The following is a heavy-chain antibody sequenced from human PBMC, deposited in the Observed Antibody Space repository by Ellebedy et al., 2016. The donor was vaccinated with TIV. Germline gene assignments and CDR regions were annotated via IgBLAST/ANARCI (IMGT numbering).Heavy chain of an antibody. CDR1: GFTFSGSA. J-gene: IGHJ4*02. D-gene: IGHD4-23*01. CDR2: IRSQANSYAT. CDR3: TRRGVSGGVTFDY. Sequence: GESLKISCAASGFTFSGSAMHWARQSSGKGLEWIGRIRSQANSYATAYAPSVKGRFFISRDDSKNTAYLHMNSLNTEDSAVYYCTRRGVSGGVTFDYWGQGTRVTVSS. V-gene: IGHV3-73*01.